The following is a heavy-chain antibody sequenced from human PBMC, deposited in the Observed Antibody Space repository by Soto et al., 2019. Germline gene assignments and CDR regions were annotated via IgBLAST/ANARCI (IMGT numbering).Heavy chain of an antibody. D-gene: IGHD3-10*01. CDR2: INHSGST. Sequence: PSETLSVTCAVYGGSFSGDYWSWIRQPPGKGLEWIGEINHSGSTNYNPSLKSRVTISVDTSKNQFSLKLSSVTAADTAVYYCARDQGRITMVRGVMEYYYYGMDVWGQGTTVT. J-gene: IGHJ6*02. CDR1: GGSFSGDY. CDR3: ARDQGRITMVRGVMEYYYYGMDV. V-gene: IGHV4-34*01.